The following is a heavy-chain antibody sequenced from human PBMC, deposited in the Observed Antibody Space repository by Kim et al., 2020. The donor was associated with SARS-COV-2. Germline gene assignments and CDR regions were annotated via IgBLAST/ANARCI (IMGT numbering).Heavy chain of an antibody. Sequence: ASVKVSCKASGYTFTSYDINWVRQATGQGLEWMGWMNPNSGNTGYAQKFQGRVTMTRNTSIRTAYMELSSLRSEDTAVYYCAGARPLGIFGVVIGDGMDVWGQGTTVTVSS. J-gene: IGHJ6*02. CDR3: AGARPLGIFGVVIGDGMDV. CDR1: GYTFTSYD. D-gene: IGHD3-3*01. V-gene: IGHV1-8*01. CDR2: MNPNSGNT.